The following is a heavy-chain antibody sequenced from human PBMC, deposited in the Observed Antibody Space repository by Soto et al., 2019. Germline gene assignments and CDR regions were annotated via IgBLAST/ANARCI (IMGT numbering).Heavy chain of an antibody. D-gene: IGHD6-13*01. CDR2: IKQDGSEK. CDR3: ARVPFIAEAGIHAFDI. CDR1: GFTFSSYW. J-gene: IGHJ3*02. Sequence: GGSLRLSCAASGFTFSSYWMSWVRQAPGKGLEWVANIKQDGSEKYYVDSVKGRFTISRDNAKNSLYLQMNSLRAEDTAVYYCARVPFIAEAGIHAFDIWGQGTMVTVSS. V-gene: IGHV3-7*05.